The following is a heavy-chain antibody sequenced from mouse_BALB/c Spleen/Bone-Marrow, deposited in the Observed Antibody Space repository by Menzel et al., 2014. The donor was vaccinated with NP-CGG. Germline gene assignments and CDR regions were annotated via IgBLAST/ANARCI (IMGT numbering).Heavy chain of an antibody. Sequence: EVKVVESGGGIVKPGGSLKLSCAASGFTFSDYYMYWVCRTPEKRLEWVATISDGGSYTYYPDSVKGRVTISRDNAKNNLYLQMSSLKSEDTAMYYCARVSYDYFDYWGQGITLTVSS. V-gene: IGHV5-4*02. J-gene: IGHJ2*01. D-gene: IGHD2-4*01. CDR3: ARVSYDYFDY. CDR1: GFTFSDYY. CDR2: ISDGGSYT.